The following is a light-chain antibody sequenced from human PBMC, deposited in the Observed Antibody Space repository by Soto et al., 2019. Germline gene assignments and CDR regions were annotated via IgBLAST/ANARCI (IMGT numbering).Light chain of an antibody. CDR2: LGS. J-gene: IGKJ5*01. V-gene: IGKV2-28*01. Sequence: DIVMTQSPLSLPVTPGEPASISCWSSQSLLHSNGYNYLDWYLQKPGQSPQLLIYLGSNRASGVPDRFSGSGSGTDFTLKISRVEPEDVGVYYCMQALQTPATFGQGTRLEIK. CDR1: QSLLHSNGYNY. CDR3: MQALQTPAT.